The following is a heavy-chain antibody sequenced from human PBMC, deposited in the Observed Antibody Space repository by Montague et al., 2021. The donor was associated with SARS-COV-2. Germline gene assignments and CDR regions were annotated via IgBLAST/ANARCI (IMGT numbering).Heavy chain of an antibody. Sequence: SETLSPTCAVYGGSFSGYYWTWIRQPPGKGLGWVGEINDRGSTNYNPSFESRLTMSVDTSKNQFSLRLKSVSAADTAVYYCARGQVTIFGVLIMLPAAGAVDLWGQGTTVTVSS. V-gene: IGHV4-34*01. CDR2: INDRGST. CDR1: GGSFSGYY. D-gene: IGHD3-3*01. J-gene: IGHJ3*01. CDR3: ARGQVTIFGVLIMLPAAGAVDL.